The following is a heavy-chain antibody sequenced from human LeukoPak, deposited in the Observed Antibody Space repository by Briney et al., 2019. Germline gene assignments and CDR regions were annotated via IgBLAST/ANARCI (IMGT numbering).Heavy chain of an antibody. D-gene: IGHD1-26*01. CDR2: IYYSGST. V-gene: IGHV4-30-4*08. Sequence: SETLSLTCTVSGGSISSGDYYWRWIRQPPGKGLKWIGYIYYSGSTYYNPSLKSRVTISVDTSKNQFSLKLSSVTAADTAVYYCARERRGSSPLRDYWGQGTLVTVSS. CDR1: GGSISSGDYY. CDR3: ARERRGSSPLRDY. J-gene: IGHJ4*02.